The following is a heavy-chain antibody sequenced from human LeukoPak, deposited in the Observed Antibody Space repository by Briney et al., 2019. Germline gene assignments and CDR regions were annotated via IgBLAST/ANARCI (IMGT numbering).Heavy chain of an antibody. D-gene: IGHD2-2*01. J-gene: IGHJ4*02. CDR3: AKDPRSLIVVVPAAFDY. Sequence: PGGSLRLSCAASGFTFSSYAISWVRQAPGKGLEWVSAISGSGGSTYYADSVKGRFTISRDSSKNTLYLQMNSLRAEDTAVYYCAKDPRSLIVVVPAAFDYWGQGTLVTVCS. CDR1: GFTFSSYA. V-gene: IGHV3-23*01. CDR2: ISGSGGST.